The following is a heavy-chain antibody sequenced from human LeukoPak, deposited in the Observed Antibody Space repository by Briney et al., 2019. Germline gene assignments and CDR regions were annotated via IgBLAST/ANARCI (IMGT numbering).Heavy chain of an antibody. J-gene: IGHJ5*02. CDR1: GFTFSSYG. D-gene: IGHD3-10*01. Sequence: PGGSLRLSCAASGFTFSSYGMHWVRQAPGKGLEWVAVISYDGSNKYYADSVKGRFTISRDNSKNTLYLQMNSLRAEDTAVYYCAKTMVRGVINPYWFDPWGQGTLVTVSS. V-gene: IGHV3-30*18. CDR3: AKTMVRGVINPYWFDP. CDR2: ISYDGSNK.